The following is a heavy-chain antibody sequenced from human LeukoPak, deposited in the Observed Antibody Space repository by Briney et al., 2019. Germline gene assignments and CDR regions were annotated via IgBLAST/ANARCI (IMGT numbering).Heavy chain of an antibody. V-gene: IGHV4-4*09. Sequence: SETLSLTCTVPGGSISSYYWSWIRQPPGKGLEWIGYIYTSGSTNYNPSLKSRVTISVDTSKNQFSLKLSSVTAADTAVYYCARLGVEMATIYYFDYWGQGTLVTVSS. D-gene: IGHD5-24*01. J-gene: IGHJ4*02. CDR3: ARLGVEMATIYYFDY. CDR2: IYTSGST. CDR1: GGSISSYY.